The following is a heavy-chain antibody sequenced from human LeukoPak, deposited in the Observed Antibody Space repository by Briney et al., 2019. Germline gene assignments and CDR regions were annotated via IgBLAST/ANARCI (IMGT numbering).Heavy chain of an antibody. V-gene: IGHV1-46*01. D-gene: IGHD2-2*01. Sequence: ASVKVSCKASGYTFTGYYMHWVRQAPGQGLEWMGIINPSGGSTSYAQKFQGRVTMTRDMSTSTVYMELSSLRSEDTAVYYCARFNGGYCSSTSCYAHFRELGAKRYYFDYWGQGTLVTVSS. J-gene: IGHJ4*02. CDR2: INPSGGST. CDR3: ARFNGGYCSSTSCYAHFRELGAKRYYFDY. CDR1: GYTFTGYY.